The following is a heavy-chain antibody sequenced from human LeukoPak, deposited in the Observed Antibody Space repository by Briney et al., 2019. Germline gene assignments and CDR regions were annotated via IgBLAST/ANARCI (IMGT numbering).Heavy chain of an antibody. CDR2: IRYDGSNK. D-gene: IGHD2-2*01. CDR3: AKDPNPLLGYCSSTSCYLLDYYYMDV. CDR1: GFTFSSYG. V-gene: IGHV3-30*02. Sequence: GGSLRLSCAASGFTFSSYGMHWVRQAPGKGLEWVAFIRYDGSNKYYADSVKGRFTISRDNSKNTLYLQMNSLRAEDTAVYYCAKDPNPLLGYCSSTSCYLLDYYYMDVWGKGTTVTVSS. J-gene: IGHJ6*03.